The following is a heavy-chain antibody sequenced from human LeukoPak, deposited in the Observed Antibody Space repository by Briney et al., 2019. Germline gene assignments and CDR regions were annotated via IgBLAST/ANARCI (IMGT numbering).Heavy chain of an antibody. V-gene: IGHV3-11*05. CDR1: GFTFSDYY. CDR3: ASDILDYYGSGRVRGRYFDY. CDR2: ICSSSSYT. D-gene: IGHD3-10*01. J-gene: IGHJ4*02. Sequence: PGGSLRLSCAASGFTFSDYYMSWIRQAPGKELEWVSYICSSSSYTNYADSVKGRFTISRDNAKNSLYLQMNSLRAEDTAVYYCASDILDYYGSGRVRGRYFDYWGQGTLVTVSS.